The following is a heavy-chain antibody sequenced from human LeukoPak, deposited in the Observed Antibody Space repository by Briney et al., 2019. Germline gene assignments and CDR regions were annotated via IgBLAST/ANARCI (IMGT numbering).Heavy chain of an antibody. J-gene: IGHJ5*02. CDR2: TSVYNGNT. V-gene: IGHV1-18*01. Sequence: ASVKVSCKASGYIFTSYGISWVRQAPGQGLEWMGWTSVYNGNTNYVQKFQGRVTMTTDTPTSTAYMELRSLRSDDTAVHYCARGPTRGFRNWFDPWGQGTLVTVSS. CDR1: GYIFTSYG. CDR3: ARGPTRGFRNWFDP. D-gene: IGHD2/OR15-2a*01.